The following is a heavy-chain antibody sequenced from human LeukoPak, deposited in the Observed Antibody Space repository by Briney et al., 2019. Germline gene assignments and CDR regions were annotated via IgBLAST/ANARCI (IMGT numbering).Heavy chain of an antibody. Sequence: GGSLRLSCAASGITFSSYAMHWVRQAPGKGLEWVAVISYDGSNKYYADSVKGRFTISRDNSKNTLFLQMDSLRAEDTAVYYCARAGSGTMNWFDPWGQGTLVTVSS. D-gene: IGHD1-26*01. CDR3: ARAGSGTMNWFDP. CDR2: ISYDGSNK. V-gene: IGHV3-30-3*01. J-gene: IGHJ5*02. CDR1: GITFSSYA.